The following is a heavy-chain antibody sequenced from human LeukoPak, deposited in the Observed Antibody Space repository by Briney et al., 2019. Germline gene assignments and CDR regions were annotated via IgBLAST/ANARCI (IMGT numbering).Heavy chain of an antibody. CDR1: GFSFSDYA. J-gene: IGHJ6*02. D-gene: IGHD2-2*01. Sequence: KPGGSLRLSCAASGFSFSDYAMDWVRQAPGKGLEWVSAISSNSAYIYYADSVKGRFTISRDNAKSSVSLQMNSLRDDDTAVYYCARIFRYQLVDYYALGVWGQGTTVTVSS. CDR2: ISSNSAYI. CDR3: ARIFRYQLVDYYALGV. V-gene: IGHV3-21*01.